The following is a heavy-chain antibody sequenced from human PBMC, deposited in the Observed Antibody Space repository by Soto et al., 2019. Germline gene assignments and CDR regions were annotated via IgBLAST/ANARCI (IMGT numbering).Heavy chain of an antibody. CDR1: GFTFSSYW. CDR2: INPDGSDT. J-gene: IGHJ4*02. V-gene: IGHV3-74*01. D-gene: IGHD6-19*01. Sequence: VQLVESGGGLVQPGGSLRLSCAASGFTFSSYWMHWVRQAPGKGLVWVSRINPDGSDTTYADSVKGRFTISRDNARNTLYLQMNSLRAEDTAVHHCVRSGGWPDYWGQGTLVTVSS. CDR3: VRSGGWPDY.